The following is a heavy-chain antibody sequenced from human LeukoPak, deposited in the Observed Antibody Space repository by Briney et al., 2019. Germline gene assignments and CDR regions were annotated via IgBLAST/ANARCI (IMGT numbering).Heavy chain of an antibody. CDR3: EREISGYDYVRSYFDY. CDR2: ISYSGST. CDR1: GGSFSNGGYF. Sequence: PSETLSLTCTVSGGSFSNGGYFWSCIRQHPGKGLEWIGSISYSGSTYYNPSLKSRVTISVDTSKNHFSLKLSSVTAADTAVYYCEREISGYDYVRSYFDYWGQGNLVTVSS. V-gene: IGHV4-31*03. J-gene: IGHJ4*02. D-gene: IGHD5-12*01.